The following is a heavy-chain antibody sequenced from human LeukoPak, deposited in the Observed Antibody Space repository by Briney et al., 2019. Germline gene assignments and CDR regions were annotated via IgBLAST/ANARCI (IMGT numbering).Heavy chain of an antibody. V-gene: IGHV4-34*01. J-gene: IGHJ6*03. CDR3: ARGSSAFDTYYYYYMDV. CDR2: INHSGST. Sequence: SETLSLTCAVYGGSFRGYYWTWIRQPPGKGLEWIGEINHSGSTSYNPSLKSPVTISVDTSKNQFSLKLSSVTAADTAAYYCARGSSAFDTYYYYYMDVWGKGTTVTVSS. D-gene: IGHD3-22*01. CDR1: GGSFRGYY.